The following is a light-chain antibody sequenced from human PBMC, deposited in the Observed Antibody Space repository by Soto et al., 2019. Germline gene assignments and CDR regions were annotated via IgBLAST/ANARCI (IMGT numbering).Light chain of an antibody. Sequence: EVVITQWPASLSLCRLGRVTLSCRASQSVRSNLAWYQQKPGQSPRLLIYGASTRATGIPARFSGSGSGTEFTLTISSLQSEDFAVYYCQQYNNWPPITFGQGTRLEIK. J-gene: IGKJ5*01. CDR2: GAS. CDR1: QSVRSN. V-gene: IGKV3-15*01. CDR3: QQYNNWPPIT.